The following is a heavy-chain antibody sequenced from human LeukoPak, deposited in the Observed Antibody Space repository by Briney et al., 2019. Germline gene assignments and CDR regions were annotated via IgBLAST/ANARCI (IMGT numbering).Heavy chain of an antibody. V-gene: IGHV1-2*02. Sequence: ASVKVSCKASGYTFTGYYMHWVRQAPGQGLGWMGWINPNSGDTDYAQKFQGRVTMTRDTSISATYMEVSRLRSDDTAVYYCARWDGYSSSPDYWGQGTLVTVSS. J-gene: IGHJ4*02. D-gene: IGHD6-13*01. CDR3: ARWDGYSSSPDY. CDR1: GYTFTGYY. CDR2: INPNSGDT.